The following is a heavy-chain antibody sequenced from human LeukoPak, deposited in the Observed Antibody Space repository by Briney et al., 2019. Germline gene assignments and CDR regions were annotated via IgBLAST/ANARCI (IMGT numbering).Heavy chain of an antibody. CDR3: ARDMYDFWSGYPHYGMDV. J-gene: IGHJ6*02. CDR1: GFTFSSYG. CDR2: ISYDGSNK. D-gene: IGHD3-3*01. V-gene: IGHV3-30*03. Sequence: PGGSLRLSCAASGFTFSSYGMHWVRQAPGKGLEWVAVISYDGSNKYYADSVKGRFTISRDNSKNTLYLQMNSLRAEDTAVYYCARDMYDFWSGYPHYGMDVWGQGTTVTVSS.